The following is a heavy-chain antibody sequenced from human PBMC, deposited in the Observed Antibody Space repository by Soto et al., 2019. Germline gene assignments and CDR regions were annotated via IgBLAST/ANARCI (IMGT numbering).Heavy chain of an antibody. CDR2: LIPIVGTA. CDR1: GGTFSSYA. Sequence: QVQLVQSGAEVKKPGSSVKVSCKASGGTFSSYAISWVRQAPGQGLEWMGGLIPIVGTANYAQKFQGRVTITADESTSTAYMELSSLRSEDTAVYYCVVPAATHYYYYGMDVWGQGTTVTVSS. D-gene: IGHD2-2*01. J-gene: IGHJ6*02. CDR3: VVPAATHYYYYGMDV. V-gene: IGHV1-69*12.